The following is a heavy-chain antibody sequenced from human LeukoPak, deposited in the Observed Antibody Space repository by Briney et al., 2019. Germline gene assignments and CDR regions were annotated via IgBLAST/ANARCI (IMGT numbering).Heavy chain of an antibody. V-gene: IGHV4-31*03. J-gene: IGHJ4*02. D-gene: IGHD3-22*01. CDR3: ARVGYYDSSAQVRIYYFDY. CDR2: IYYSGST. CDR1: GGSISSGGYY. Sequence: PSETLSLTCTVSGGSISSGGYYWSWIRQHPGKGLEWIGYIYYSGSTYYNPSLKSRVTISVDTSKNQFSLKLSSVTAADTAVYYCARVGYYDSSAQVRIYYFDYWGQGTLVTVSS.